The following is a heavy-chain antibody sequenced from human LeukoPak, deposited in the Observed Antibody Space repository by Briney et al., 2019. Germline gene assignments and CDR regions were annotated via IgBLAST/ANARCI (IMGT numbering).Heavy chain of an antibody. CDR1: GGSVSSADYY. Sequence: SETLSLTCTVSGGSVSSADYYWSWIRHPPGKTLEWIGYIYHTGSNNYKYSLKSRVTISLDTSKNRFSLRLTSMTAADTAIYYCARDQAGGSLRHAFDIWGQGTMVTVSS. J-gene: IGHJ3*02. CDR3: ARDQAGGSLRHAFDI. CDR2: IYHTGSN. D-gene: IGHD2-8*02. V-gene: IGHV4-61*08.